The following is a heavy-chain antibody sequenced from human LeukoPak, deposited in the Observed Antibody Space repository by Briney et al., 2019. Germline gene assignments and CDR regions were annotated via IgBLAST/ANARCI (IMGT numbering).Heavy chain of an antibody. J-gene: IGHJ5*02. CDR3: AKFPKSLPLYNWFDP. D-gene: IGHD2-15*01. CDR2: ISYDGSNK. Sequence: GGSLRLSCAASGFTFSSYGMHWVRQAPGKGLEWVAVISYDGSNKYYADSVKGRFTISRDNSKNTLYLQMNSLRAEDTAVYYCAKFPKSLPLYNWFDPWGQGTLVTVSS. V-gene: IGHV3-30*18. CDR1: GFTFSSYG.